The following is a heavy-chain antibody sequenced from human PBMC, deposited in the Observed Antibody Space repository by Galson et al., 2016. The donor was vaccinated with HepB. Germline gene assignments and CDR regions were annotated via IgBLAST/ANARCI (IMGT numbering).Heavy chain of an antibody. CDR3: ARDMHRPYYYDSSGYGDMGYYFDY. CDR2: ILFDGINK. Sequence: SLRLSCAASGISFRRHGMLWVRQVPGKGLKWLAVILFDGINKYYEDSVEGRFIISRDISKNTLCLQMNSLRAEDTAVYYCARDMHRPYYYDSSGYGDMGYYFDYWGQGTLVTVSS. D-gene: IGHD3-22*01. J-gene: IGHJ4*02. V-gene: IGHV3-33*07. CDR1: GISFRRHG.